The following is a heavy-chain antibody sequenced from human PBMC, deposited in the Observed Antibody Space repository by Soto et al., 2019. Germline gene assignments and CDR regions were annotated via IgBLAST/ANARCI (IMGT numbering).Heavy chain of an antibody. CDR3: ARESEDLTSNFDY. CDR1: GYTFTSYG. Sequence: ASVKVSCKASGYTFTSYGISWVRKAPGRGLEWMGWISAYNGNTNYAQKFQGRVTMTTDTSTSTAYMELRSLRSDDTAVYYCARESEDLTSNFDYWGQGTLVTVSS. V-gene: IGHV1-18*01. CDR2: ISAYNGNT. J-gene: IGHJ4*02.